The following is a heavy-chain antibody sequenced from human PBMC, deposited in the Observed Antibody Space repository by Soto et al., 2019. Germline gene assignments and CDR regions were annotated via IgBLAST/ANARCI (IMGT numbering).Heavy chain of an antibody. CDR3: ARGPSSPYTAMALDY. Sequence: QVQLVQSGAEVKKPGASVKVSCKASGYTFTSYGISWVRQAAGQGLEWMGWMSAYNGNTTYAQKLQGRVTMTTDTSTSTAYMELRSLRSDDTSVYYCARGPSSPYTAMALDYWGQGTLVTVSS. J-gene: IGHJ4*02. D-gene: IGHD5-18*01. CDR2: MSAYNGNT. V-gene: IGHV1-18*01. CDR1: GYTFTSYG.